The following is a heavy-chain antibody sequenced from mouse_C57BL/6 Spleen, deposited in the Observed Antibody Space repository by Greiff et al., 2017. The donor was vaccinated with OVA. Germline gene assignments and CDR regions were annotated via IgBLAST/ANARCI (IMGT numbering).Heavy chain of an antibody. V-gene: IGHV1-81*01. CDR3: ARGDYYGSSYDYAMDY. Sequence: VQLQQSGAELARPGASVKLSCKASGYTFTSYGISWVKQRTGQGLEWIGEIYPRSGNTNYNEKFKGKATLTADKYSGTAYMELRSLTSEDSAVYFCARGDYYGSSYDYAMDYWGQGTSVTVSS. CDR1: GYTFTSYG. CDR2: IYPRSGNT. J-gene: IGHJ4*01. D-gene: IGHD1-1*01.